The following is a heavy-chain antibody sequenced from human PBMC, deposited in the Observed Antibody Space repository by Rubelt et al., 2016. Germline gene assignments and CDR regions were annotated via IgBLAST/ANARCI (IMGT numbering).Heavy chain of an antibody. CDR2: ISYDGSNK. V-gene: IGHV3-30*18. J-gene: IGHJ4*02. Sequence: SSYGMHWVRQAPGKGLEWVAVISYDGSNKYYADSVKGRFTISRDNSKNTLYLQMNSLRAEDTAVYYCAKDWWTDTAMDYWGQGTLVTVPS. CDR3: AKDWWTDTAMDY. CDR1: SSYG. D-gene: IGHD5-18*01.